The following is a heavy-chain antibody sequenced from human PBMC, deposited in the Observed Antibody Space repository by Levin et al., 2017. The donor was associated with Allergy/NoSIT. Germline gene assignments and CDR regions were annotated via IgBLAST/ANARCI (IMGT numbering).Heavy chain of an antibody. J-gene: IGHJ4*02. D-gene: IGHD1-1*01. CDR2: INAYNGDT. CDR3: AREGNEVADY. Sequence: GESLKISCKASGYTFTSYGISWVRQAPGQGLEWMAWINAYNGDTKYVQRFQDRVTMTTDTSTSTAYMELSSLGFDDTAVYYCAREGNEVADYWGQGTLVTVSS. CDR1: GYTFTSYG. V-gene: IGHV1-18*01.